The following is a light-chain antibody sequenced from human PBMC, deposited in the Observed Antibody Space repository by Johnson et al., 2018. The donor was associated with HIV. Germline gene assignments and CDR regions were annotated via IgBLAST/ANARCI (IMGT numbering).Light chain of an antibody. Sequence: QSVLTQPPSVSAAPGQKVTVSCSGSSSNIGTNDVSWYQQFPGAAPKLLIYDNNKRPSGIPDRFSGSKSGTSATLGITGLQTGDEADYYCGTWDSSLTLYVFGTGTKVTVL. CDR2: DNN. V-gene: IGLV1-51*01. CDR3: GTWDSSLTLYV. J-gene: IGLJ1*01. CDR1: SSNIGTND.